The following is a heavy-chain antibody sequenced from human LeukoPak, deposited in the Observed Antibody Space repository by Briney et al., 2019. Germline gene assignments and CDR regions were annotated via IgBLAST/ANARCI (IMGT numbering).Heavy chain of an antibody. CDR3: AKDYGITGTTRLDY. D-gene: IGHD1/OR15-1a*01. CDR2: ISDTGRLS. CDR1: GFTLSSSA. Sequence: GGSLRLSCAASGFTLSSSAMSWVRQAPGKGLEWVAAISDTGRLSYCADSVNGRFTISRDNSKNTLSLQMNSLRAADTAVYYCAKDYGITGTTRLDYWGQGTWSPSPQ. J-gene: IGHJ4*02. V-gene: IGHV3-23*01.